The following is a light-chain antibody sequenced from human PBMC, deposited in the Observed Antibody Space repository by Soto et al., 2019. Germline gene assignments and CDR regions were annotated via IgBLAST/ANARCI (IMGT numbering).Light chain of an antibody. V-gene: IGLV4-69*01. CDR3: QTWDTGTRV. J-gene: IGLJ3*02. Sequence: QPVLTQSPSASASLGASVKLTCTLSSGHSRYAIAWHQQQPEKGPRYLMKLNSDGSHNKGDGIPDRFSGSSSGAERYLTISSLQSEDEADYYCQTWDTGTRVFGGGTKVTVL. CDR1: SGHSRYA. CDR2: LNSDGSH.